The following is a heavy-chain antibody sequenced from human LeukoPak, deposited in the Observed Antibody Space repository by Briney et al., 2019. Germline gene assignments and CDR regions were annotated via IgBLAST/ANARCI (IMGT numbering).Heavy chain of an antibody. J-gene: IGHJ5*02. CDR1: GYTFTSYG. V-gene: IGHV1-18*01. CDR2: ISAYNGNT. D-gene: IGHD2-2*02. CDR3: ARSLYQLLYGNWFDP. Sequence: ASVKVSCKASGYTFTSYGISWVRQAPGQGLEWMVWISAYNGNTNYAQKLQGRVTMTTDTSTSTAYMELRSLRSDDTAVYYCARSLYQLLYGNWFDPWGQGTLVTVSS.